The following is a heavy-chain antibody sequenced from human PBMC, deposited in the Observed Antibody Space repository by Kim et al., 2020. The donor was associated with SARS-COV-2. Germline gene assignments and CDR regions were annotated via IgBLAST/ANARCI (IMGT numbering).Heavy chain of an antibody. V-gene: IGHV4-61*01. CDR2: IYYSGST. Sequence: SETLSLTCTVSGGSVSSGSYYWSWIRQPPGKGLEWLGYIYYSGSTNYNPPLKSRVTMSVDTSKNQFSLKLSSVTAADTAVYYCARARSSSSFQLGGYVSGYSYVVESWGPGTLGTVSS. CDR1: GGSVSSGSYY. CDR3: ARARSSSSFQLGGYVSGYSYVVES. J-gene: IGHJ4*02. D-gene: IGHD5-18*01.